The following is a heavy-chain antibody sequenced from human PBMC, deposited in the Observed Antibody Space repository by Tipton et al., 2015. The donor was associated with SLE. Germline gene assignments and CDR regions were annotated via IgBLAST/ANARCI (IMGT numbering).Heavy chain of an antibody. J-gene: IGHJ4*02. D-gene: IGHD4-11*01. CDR2: ISSSDNNI. Sequence: SLRLSCAASGFSFSNYEMNWVRQAPGKGLEWISYISSSDNNIHYADSVKGRFTISRDNAQKILYLEMTSLRAEDTAVYYCARIRDFSNPFDYWGQGTLVTVSS. CDR3: ARIRDFSNPFDY. V-gene: IGHV3-48*03. CDR1: GFSFSNYE.